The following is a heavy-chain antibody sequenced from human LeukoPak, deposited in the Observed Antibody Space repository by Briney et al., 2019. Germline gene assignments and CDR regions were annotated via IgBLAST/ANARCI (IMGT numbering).Heavy chain of an antibody. J-gene: IGHJ3*02. CDR3: ARPDDYGGKPAAFDI. Sequence: GESLKISCKGSGYTFITYWIGWVRQMPGKGLEWMGIIYPGDSNTIYSPSFQGQVTISADKSISTAYLEWSSLKASDTAMYYCARPDDYGGKPAAFDIWGQGTKVTVSS. CDR1: GYTFITYW. CDR2: IYPGDSNT. D-gene: IGHD4-23*01. V-gene: IGHV5-51*01.